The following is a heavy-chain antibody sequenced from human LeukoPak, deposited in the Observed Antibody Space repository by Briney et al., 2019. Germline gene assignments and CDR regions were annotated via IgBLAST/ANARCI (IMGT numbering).Heavy chain of an antibody. D-gene: IGHD1/OR15-1a*01. CDR2: IYLYGTT. Sequence: SETLSLTCSVSIGSISSSKWWSWVRQSPVKGLEWIGEIYLYGTTNYNPSFTSRVTMSVDRSRNQFSLKLTSVTAADTAVYYCARQKWEQQGRDYYFNGLDVWGPGTTVTVSS. CDR1: IGSISSSKW. J-gene: IGHJ6*02. CDR3: ARQKWEQQGRDYYFNGLDV. V-gene: IGHV4-4*02.